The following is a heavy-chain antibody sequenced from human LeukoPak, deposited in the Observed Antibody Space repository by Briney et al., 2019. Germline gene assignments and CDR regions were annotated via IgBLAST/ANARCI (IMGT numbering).Heavy chain of an antibody. D-gene: IGHD2-15*01. CDR2: IYYSGST. Sequence: SETLSLTCTVSGGAISRDYWSWIRQPPGKGLEWIGDIYYSGSTYYNPSLKSRVSISVDTTTNQFSLMLSSVTAAETAGCFCVVAQGCSDGTCYSVIWFDPWGQGTLVTVSS. CDR3: VVAQGCSDGTCYSVIWFDP. CDR1: GGAISRDY. J-gene: IGHJ5*02. V-gene: IGHV4-59*01.